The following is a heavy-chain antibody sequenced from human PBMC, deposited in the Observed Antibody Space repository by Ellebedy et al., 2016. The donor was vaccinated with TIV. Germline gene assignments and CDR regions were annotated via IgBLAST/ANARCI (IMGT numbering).Heavy chain of an antibody. J-gene: IGHJ1*01. V-gene: IGHV3-74*01. CDR3: AREEYYYGSGVEH. Sequence: GESPKISCAASGFTFSSYWMHWVRQAPGKGLVWVSRINSDGSSTSYADSVKGRFTISRDNAKNTLYLQMNSLRAEDTAVYYCAREEYYYGSGVEHWGQGTLVTVSS. CDR1: GFTFSSYW. CDR2: INSDGSST. D-gene: IGHD3-10*01.